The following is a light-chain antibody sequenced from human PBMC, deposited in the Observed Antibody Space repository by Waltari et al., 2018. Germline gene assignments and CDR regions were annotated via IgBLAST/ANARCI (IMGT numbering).Light chain of an antibody. J-gene: IGKJ3*01. CDR3: QQYYTPPFT. Sequence: DIVMTQSPDSLAVSLGERATLNCESSQSVLYASVNKNHLAWYQQKPGQPPKLLIFWASTRESGVPDRFSGRGSGADFTLTISSLQAEDVAVYYCQQYYTPPFTFGPGTKVEIK. CDR1: QSVLYASVNKNH. V-gene: IGKV4-1*01. CDR2: WAS.